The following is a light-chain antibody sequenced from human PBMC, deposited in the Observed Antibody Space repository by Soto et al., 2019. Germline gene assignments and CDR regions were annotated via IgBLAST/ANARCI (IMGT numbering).Light chain of an antibody. CDR3: QSYDSSLSGWDVV. CDR1: SSNIGAGYD. V-gene: IGLV1-40*01. Sequence: QSLLTQPPSVSGAPGQRVTISYTGSSSNIGAGYDVHWYQQLPGTAPKLLIYGNSNRPSGVPDRFSGSKSGTSASLAITGLQAEDEADYDCQSYDSSLSGWDVVFGGGTKLTGL. J-gene: IGLJ2*01. CDR2: GNS.